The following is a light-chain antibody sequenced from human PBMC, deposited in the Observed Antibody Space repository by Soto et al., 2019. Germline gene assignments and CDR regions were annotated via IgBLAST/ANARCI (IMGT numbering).Light chain of an antibody. CDR3: SSYTSSSTLYV. Sequence: QSALTQPASVSGSPGQSITISCTGTSSDVGGYNYVSWYQQHPGKAPKLMIYEVSNRPSGVSNRFSGSKSGNTASLTISGLQAEDEADYYCSSYTSSSTLYVFGTGTSLPS. V-gene: IGLV2-14*01. CDR1: SSDVGGYNY. CDR2: EVS. J-gene: IGLJ1*01.